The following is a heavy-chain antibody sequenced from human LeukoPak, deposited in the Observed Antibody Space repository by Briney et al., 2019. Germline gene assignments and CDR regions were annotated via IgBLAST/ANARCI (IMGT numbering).Heavy chain of an antibody. CDR3: ARVTVVVPAGSHYYGMDV. Sequence: PGGSLRLSCAASGFTFSDFRMSWVRQAPGKGLEWVAIIKQDGSENYYLDSVKGRFTISRDNTKNSLYLQMNSLRAEDTAVYYCARVTVVVPAGSHYYGMDVWGQGTTVTVSS. J-gene: IGHJ6*02. CDR1: GFTFSDFR. V-gene: IGHV3-7*01. D-gene: IGHD2-2*01. CDR2: IKQDGSEN.